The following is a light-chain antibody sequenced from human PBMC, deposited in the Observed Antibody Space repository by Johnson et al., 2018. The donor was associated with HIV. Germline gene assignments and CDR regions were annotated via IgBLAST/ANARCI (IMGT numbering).Light chain of an antibody. CDR2: DNN. J-gene: IGLJ1*01. CDR3: GTWDSSLSAGV. V-gene: IGLV1-51*01. CDR1: SSNIGNNY. Sequence: QSVLTQPPSVSAAPGQKVTISCSGSSSNIGNNYVSWYQQLPGTAPKLLIYDNNKRPSGVPDRFSDSKSGTSATLGITGLQTGDEADYYCGTWDSSLSAGVFGTGTNVTVL.